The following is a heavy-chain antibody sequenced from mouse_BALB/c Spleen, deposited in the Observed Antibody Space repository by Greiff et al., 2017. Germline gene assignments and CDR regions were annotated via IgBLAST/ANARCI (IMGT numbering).Heavy chain of an antibody. CDR1: GYTFSSYW. CDR2: ILPGSGST. Sequence: QVQLKQSGAELMKPGASVKISCKATGYTFSSYWIEWVKQRPGHGLEWIGEILPGSGSTNYNEKFKGKATFTADTSSNTAYMQLSSLTSEDSAVYYCARGGGGIAYWGQGTLVTVSA. CDR3: ARGGGGIAY. J-gene: IGHJ3*01. D-gene: IGHD1-1*02. V-gene: IGHV1-9*01.